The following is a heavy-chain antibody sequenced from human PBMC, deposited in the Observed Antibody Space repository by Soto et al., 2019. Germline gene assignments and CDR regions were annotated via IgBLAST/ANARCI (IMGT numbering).Heavy chain of an antibody. CDR2: SHQSGNT. Sequence: QVQLQESGPGLVKPSGTLSLTCAVSGVSISSHDWWTWVRQPPGKGLEWIGESHQSGNTNYNSSLESRVTISVDKSKNQFSLNLSSVTVADTAVYYCATRYTIRFYWGQGTLVTVSS. V-gene: IGHV4-4*02. D-gene: IGHD6-13*01. CDR3: ATRYTIRFY. CDR1: GVSISSHDW. J-gene: IGHJ1*01.